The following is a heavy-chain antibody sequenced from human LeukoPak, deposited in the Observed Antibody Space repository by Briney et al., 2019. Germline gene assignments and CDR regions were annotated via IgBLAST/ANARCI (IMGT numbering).Heavy chain of an antibody. V-gene: IGHV1-2*02. J-gene: IGHJ6*03. Sequence: ASVKVSCKASGYTFTGYYMHWVRQAPGQGLEWMGWINPNSGGTNYAQKFQGRVTMTRDTSISTAYMELSRLRSDDTAVYYCARDETVAHDYYYMDVWGKGTTVTISS. CDR3: ARDETVAHDYYYMDV. CDR1: GYTFTGYY. D-gene: IGHD4-23*01. CDR2: INPNSGGT.